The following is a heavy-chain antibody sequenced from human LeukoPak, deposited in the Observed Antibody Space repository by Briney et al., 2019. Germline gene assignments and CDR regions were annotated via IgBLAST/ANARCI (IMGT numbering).Heavy chain of an antibody. J-gene: IGHJ6*03. V-gene: IGHV1-69*13. D-gene: IGHD6-6*01. Sequence: ATVKVSCRASGGTFSSYAISWVRQAPGQGLEWMRGIIPIFGTANYAQKFQGRVTITADESTSTAYMELSSLRSEDTAVYYCARVRIAAPPIYYYYMDVWGKGTTVTVSS. CDR2: IIPIFGTA. CDR1: GGTFSSYA. CDR3: ARVRIAAPPIYYYYMDV.